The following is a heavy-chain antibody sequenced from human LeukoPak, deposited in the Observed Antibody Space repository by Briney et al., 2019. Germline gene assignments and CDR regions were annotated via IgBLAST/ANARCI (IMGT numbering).Heavy chain of an antibody. CDR3: ARSQRSGWYRMALSDWFDP. CDR2: ISSSSSYI. V-gene: IGHV3-21*01. J-gene: IGHJ5*02. CDR1: GFTFSSYS. D-gene: IGHD6-19*01. Sequence: KSGGSLRLSCAASGFTFSSYSMNWVRQAPGKGLEWVSSISSSSSYIYYADSVRGRFTISRDNAKNSLYLQMNSLRAEDTAVYYCARSQRSGWYRMALSDWFDPWGQGTLVTVSS.